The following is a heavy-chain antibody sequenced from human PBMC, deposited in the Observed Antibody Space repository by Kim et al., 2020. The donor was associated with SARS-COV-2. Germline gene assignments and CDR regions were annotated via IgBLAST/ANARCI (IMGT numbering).Heavy chain of an antibody. CDR2: T. D-gene: IGHD4-17*01. V-gene: IGHV1-3*01. Sequence: TKYSQKFQGRVTITRDTSASPAYMELSSLRSEDTAVYYCARDGRTGWFDPWRQGTLVTVSS. J-gene: IGHJ5*02. CDR3: ARDGRTGWFDP.